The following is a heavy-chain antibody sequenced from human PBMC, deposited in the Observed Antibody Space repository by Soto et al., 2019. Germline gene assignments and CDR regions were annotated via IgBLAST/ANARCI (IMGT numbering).Heavy chain of an antibody. CDR3: GRHVGLHNWNRFDY. D-gene: IGHD1-1*01. J-gene: IGHJ4*02. CDR2: IYYSGGT. Sequence: PSETLSLTCTVSGGPISTYYWSWIRQPPGKGLEWIGYIYYSGGTNYNPSLKSRVTISIDTSKNRFSLKLSSVTAADTAVYYCGRHVGLHNWNRFDYWGQGTLVTVSS. CDR1: GGPISTYY. V-gene: IGHV4-59*08.